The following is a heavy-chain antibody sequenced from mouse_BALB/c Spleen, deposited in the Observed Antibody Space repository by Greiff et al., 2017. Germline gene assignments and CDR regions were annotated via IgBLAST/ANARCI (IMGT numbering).Heavy chain of an antibody. CDR3: ARGLLYAMDY. Sequence: VQLKQSGAELVKPGASVKLSCTASGFNIKDTYMHWVKQRPEQGLEWIGRIDPANGNTKYDPKFQGKATITADTSSNTAYLQLSSLTSEDTAVYYCARGLLYAMDYWGQGTSVTVSS. CDR1: GFNIKDTY. J-gene: IGHJ4*01. V-gene: IGHV14-3*02. CDR2: IDPANGNT.